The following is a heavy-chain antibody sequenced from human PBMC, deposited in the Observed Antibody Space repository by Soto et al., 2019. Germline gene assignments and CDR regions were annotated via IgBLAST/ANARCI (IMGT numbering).Heavy chain of an antibody. CDR2: ISASGGTT. Sequence: GGSLRLSCAASGFAFSTYVMGWVRQTPGKGLEWVSAISASGGTTSYSDSVKGRFTISRDNSKNTLYLQMNSLTAEDTALYFCTKGQGSIFGLPLARTFDYWGQGTLVTVSS. J-gene: IGHJ4*02. D-gene: IGHD3-3*01. CDR3: TKGQGSIFGLPLARTFDY. V-gene: IGHV3-23*01. CDR1: GFAFSTYV.